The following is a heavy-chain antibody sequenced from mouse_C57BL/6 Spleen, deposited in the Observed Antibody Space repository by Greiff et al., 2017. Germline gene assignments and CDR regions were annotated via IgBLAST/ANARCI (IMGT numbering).Heavy chain of an antibody. Sequence: EVKLLESGPGLVKPSQSLSLTCSFTGYSITSGYYWNWIRQFPGNKLEWMGSISYDGSNTNNPSLKNRSAITSDTSKNQFFLKLNSWTTEDTATDYCARDPALDYWGQGTTLTVSS. V-gene: IGHV3-6*01. CDR3: ARDPALDY. CDR2: ISYDGSN. J-gene: IGHJ2*01. CDR1: GYSITSGYY.